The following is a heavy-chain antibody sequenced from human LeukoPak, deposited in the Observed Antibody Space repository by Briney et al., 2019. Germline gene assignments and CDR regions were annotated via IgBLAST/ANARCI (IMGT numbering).Heavy chain of an antibody. J-gene: IGHJ3*02. D-gene: IGHD3-22*01. V-gene: IGHV3-23*01. CDR1: GFTFSSFA. CDR2: ITGSGDST. Sequence: GGSLRLSCAASGFTFSSFAMNWVRQAPGKGLEWVSAITGSGDSTFYGDSVKGRLTISRDNSKNTLYLQMNSLRVADTAVYYCVRAGWLLPQDIFDIWGQGTMVTVSS. CDR3: VRAGWLLPQDIFDI.